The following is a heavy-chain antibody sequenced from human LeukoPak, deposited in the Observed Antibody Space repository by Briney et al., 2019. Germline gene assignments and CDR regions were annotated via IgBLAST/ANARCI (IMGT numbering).Heavy chain of an antibody. Sequence: ASVKVSCKASGYTFTSYGISWVRQAPGQGLEWMGWISAYNGYTNYAQKLQGRVTMTTDTSTSTAYMELRSLRSDGTAVYYCARDLSYCSSTSCETFDIWGQGTMVTVSS. J-gene: IGHJ3*02. CDR1: GYTFTSYG. V-gene: IGHV1-18*01. CDR2: ISAYNGYT. CDR3: ARDLSYCSSTSCETFDI. D-gene: IGHD2-2*01.